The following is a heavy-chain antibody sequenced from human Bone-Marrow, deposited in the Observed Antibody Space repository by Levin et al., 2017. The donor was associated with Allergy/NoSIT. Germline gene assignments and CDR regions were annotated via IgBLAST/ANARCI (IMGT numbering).Heavy chain of an antibody. CDR1: GFTFSNYG. D-gene: IGHD3-22*01. CDR3: ARDADPSTYYYDSRGYPLDY. Sequence: PGGSLRLSCATSGFTFSNYGMHWVRQAPGKGLEWVAVLSFDGSKKYYADSVKGRFTVSRDTSKSTFFLQMNNVRLSDTAVYFCARDADPSTYYYDSRGYPLDYWGQGTLVTVSS. CDR2: LSFDGSKK. J-gene: IGHJ4*02. V-gene: IGHV3-30*03.